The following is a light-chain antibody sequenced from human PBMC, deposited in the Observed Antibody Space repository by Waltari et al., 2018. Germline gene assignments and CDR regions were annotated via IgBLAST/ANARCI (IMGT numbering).Light chain of an antibody. J-gene: IGKJ4*01. Sequence: DIQMTQSPSSLSASVGDRVTITCRASRDITNYVNWYQQKAGKAPQLLIYAASSLQGGFPSRFSGGGSGTDFNLTITTLRPDDFATYYCQQTYNIPRTFGGGTKVEIK. CDR1: RDITNY. CDR2: AAS. V-gene: IGKV1-39*01. CDR3: QQTYNIPRT.